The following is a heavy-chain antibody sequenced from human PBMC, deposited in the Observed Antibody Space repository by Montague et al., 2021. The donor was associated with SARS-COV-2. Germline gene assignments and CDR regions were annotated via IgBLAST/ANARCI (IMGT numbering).Heavy chain of an antibody. V-gene: IGHV2-5*02. CDR3: AHRLSTGGGGFGF. Sequence: PALVKPTQTLTLTCTFSGFSLSTTGVAVGWIRQSPGKALEWLALIFWDDDKRYSPSLKNRVTITGDTSKNQVVLTVTNMDPVDTATYYCAHRLSTGGGGFGFWGQGTTVTVSS. D-gene: IGHD7-27*01. CDR1: GFSLSTTGVA. CDR2: IFWDDDK. J-gene: IGHJ3*01.